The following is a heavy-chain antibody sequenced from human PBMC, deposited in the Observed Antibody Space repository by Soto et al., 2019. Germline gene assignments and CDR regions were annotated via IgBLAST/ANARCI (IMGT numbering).Heavy chain of an antibody. D-gene: IGHD3-22*01. V-gene: IGHV1-69*10. Sequence: SGKVSCKASGGTFSSYTISWVRQAPGQGLEWMGGIIPILGIANYAQKFQGRVTITADKSTSTAYMELSSLRSEDTAVYYGATIPNYDDSSGYYPWGQGTLVTVSS. J-gene: IGHJ5*02. CDR2: IIPILGIA. CDR1: GGTFSSYT. CDR3: ATIPNYDDSSGYYP.